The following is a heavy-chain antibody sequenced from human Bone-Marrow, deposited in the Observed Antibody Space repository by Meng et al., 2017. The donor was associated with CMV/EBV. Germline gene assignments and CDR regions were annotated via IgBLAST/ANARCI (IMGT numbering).Heavy chain of an antibody. J-gene: IGHJ6*02. D-gene: IGHD5-24*01. V-gene: IGHV3-74*01. CDR2: INSDGSST. Sequence: GESLKISCAASGFTFSSYNMNWVRQAPGKGLVWVSRINSDGSSTSYADSVKGRFTISRDNAKNTLYLQMNSLRAEDTAVYYCALMATTVYYYGMDVWGQGTTVTVSS. CDR1: GFTFSSYN. CDR3: ALMATTVYYYGMDV.